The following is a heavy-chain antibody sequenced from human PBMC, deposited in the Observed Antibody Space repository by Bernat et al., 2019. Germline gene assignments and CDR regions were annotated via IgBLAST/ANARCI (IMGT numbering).Heavy chain of an antibody. Sequence: QVQLQQWGAGLLKPSETLSLTCAVYGGSFSGYYWSWIRQPPGKGLEWIGEINHSGSTNYNPSLKSRVTISVDTSKNQFSLKLSSVTAADTAVYYCARGHDYYFDLWGRGTLVTVSS. V-gene: IGHV4-34*01. D-gene: IGHD4-11*01. J-gene: IGHJ2*01. CDR1: GGSFSGYY. CDR2: INHSGST. CDR3: ARGHDYYFDL.